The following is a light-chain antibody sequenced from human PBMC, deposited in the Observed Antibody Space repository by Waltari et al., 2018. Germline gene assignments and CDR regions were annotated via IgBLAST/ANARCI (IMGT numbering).Light chain of an antibody. Sequence: NFMLTQPHSVSESPGETVTISCTRSSGTIASNYVQWYQQRPGSAPTTVIYEDNQRPSGFPDRFSGSIDSSSNSASLTISGLKTEDEAEYYCQSYDSRNQGVFGGGTKLTVL. CDR2: EDN. V-gene: IGLV6-57*04. J-gene: IGLJ3*02. CDR1: SGTIASNY. CDR3: QSYDSRNQGV.